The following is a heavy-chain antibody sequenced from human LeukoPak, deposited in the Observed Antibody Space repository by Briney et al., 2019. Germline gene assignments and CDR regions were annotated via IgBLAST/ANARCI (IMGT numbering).Heavy chain of an antibody. CDR3: ARTSYSGSSVFFDY. J-gene: IGHJ4*02. V-gene: IGHV2-70*11. Sequence: SGPTLVNPTQTPTLTCTLSGFSLRTNGMCLSLVPQPPREALGWVARIDWDDDTCYSTSLKTRLTISKDTCKNQVVLTMINMDPVDTATCYCARTSYSGSSVFFDYWGQGTLVTVSS. CDR1: GFSLRTNGMC. CDR2: IDWDDDT. D-gene: IGHD6-6*01.